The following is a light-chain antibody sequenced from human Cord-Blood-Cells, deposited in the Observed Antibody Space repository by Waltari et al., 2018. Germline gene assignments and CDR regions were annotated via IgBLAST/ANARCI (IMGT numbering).Light chain of an antibody. J-gene: IGLJ2*01. CDR1: SRDVGCYNY. CDR3: SSYTSSSTLV. CDR2: DVS. Sequence: QSALTQPASVSGSPGQSIPISCTGTSRDVGCYNYVSWYQQHPGKAPKLMIYDVSKRPSGVSNRFSGSKSGNTASLTISGLQAEDEADYYCSSYTSSSTLVFGGGTKLTVL. V-gene: IGLV2-14*01.